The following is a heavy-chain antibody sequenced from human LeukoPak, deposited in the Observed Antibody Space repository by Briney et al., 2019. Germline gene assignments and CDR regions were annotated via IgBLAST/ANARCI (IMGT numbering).Heavy chain of an antibody. CDR2: INHSGNT. CDR1: GGSLSGFF. Sequence: SETLSLTSAVYGGSLSGFFWTWIRQPPGKGLEWIGEINHSGNTNYNPSLKSRVTISIDTSKNQFSLKLSSVTVADTAVYYCARHQGVVDLWGRGSLVTVSS. CDR3: ARHQGVVDL. V-gene: IGHV4-34*01. J-gene: IGHJ2*01. D-gene: IGHD3-3*01.